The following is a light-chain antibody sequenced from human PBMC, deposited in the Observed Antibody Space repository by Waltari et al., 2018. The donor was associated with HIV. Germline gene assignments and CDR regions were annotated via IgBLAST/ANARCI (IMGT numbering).Light chain of an antibody. CDR3: FSTNAEGNQGV. J-gene: IGLJ3*02. CDR2: DNS. CDR1: ALPRKY. Sequence: SYKLTQPPSVSVSPGQTARTTCAGDALPRKYVYWYQQKTRPALGLVIYDNSGRPSEIPERFSGSKSGTVATLTISGARGEDEADYYCFSTNAEGNQGVFGGGTKLTVL. V-gene: IGLV3-10*01.